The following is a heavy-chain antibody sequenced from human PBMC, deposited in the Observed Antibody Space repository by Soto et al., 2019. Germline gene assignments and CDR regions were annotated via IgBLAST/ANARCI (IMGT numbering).Heavy chain of an antibody. Sequence: QVQLVQSGAEVKKPGSSVKVSCKASGGTFSSYEIIWVRQAPGQGLEWMGGIIPIFGTANYAQKFQGRVTITADESTRTAYMELSSLRSEDTAVYYGERGPYYYDSSGYYYFDYWGQGTLVTVST. CDR2: IIPIFGTA. CDR1: GGTFSSYE. J-gene: IGHJ4*02. V-gene: IGHV1-69*01. D-gene: IGHD3-22*01. CDR3: ERGPYYYDSSGYYYFDY.